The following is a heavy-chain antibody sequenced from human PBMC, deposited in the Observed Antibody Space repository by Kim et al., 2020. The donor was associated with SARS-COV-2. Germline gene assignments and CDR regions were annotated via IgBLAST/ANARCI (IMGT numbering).Heavy chain of an antibody. V-gene: IGHV3-30*18. J-gene: IGHJ4*02. CDR1: GFTFSSYG. CDR2: ISYDGSNK. CDR3: AKVGPDYYDSSVAWIDY. Sequence: GGSLRLSCAASGFTFSSYGMHWVRQAPGKGLEWVAVISYDGSNKYYADSVKGRFTISRDNSKNTLYLQMNSLRAEDTAVYYCAKVGPDYYDSSVAWIDYWGQGTLVTVSS. D-gene: IGHD3-22*01.